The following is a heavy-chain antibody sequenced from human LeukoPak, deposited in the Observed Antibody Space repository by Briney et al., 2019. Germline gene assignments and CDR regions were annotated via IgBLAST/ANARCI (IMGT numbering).Heavy chain of an antibody. D-gene: IGHD1-26*01. CDR2: ISTSSSNI. V-gene: IGHV3-21*01. J-gene: IGHJ4*02. CDR1: GFTFSSYN. CDR3: ARGYSGIYSFDY. Sequence: PGESLRLSRAASGFTFSSYNMNWVRQAPGKGLEWVSSISTSSSNIYYADSVKGRFTISRDNAKNSLYLQMNSLRAEDTAVYYCARGYSGIYSFDYWGQGTLVTVSS.